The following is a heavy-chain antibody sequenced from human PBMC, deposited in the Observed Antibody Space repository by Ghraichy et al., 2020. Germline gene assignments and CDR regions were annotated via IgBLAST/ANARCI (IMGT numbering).Heavy chain of an antibody. Sequence: SETLSLTCAVYGGSFSGYYWSWIRQPPGKGLEWIGEINHSGSTNYNPSLKSRVTISVDTSKNQFSLKLSSVTAADTAVYYCARAVGVGANFDYWGQGTLVTVSS. D-gene: IGHD1-26*01. J-gene: IGHJ4*02. V-gene: IGHV4-34*01. CDR1: GGSFSGYY. CDR3: ARAVGVGANFDY. CDR2: INHSGST.